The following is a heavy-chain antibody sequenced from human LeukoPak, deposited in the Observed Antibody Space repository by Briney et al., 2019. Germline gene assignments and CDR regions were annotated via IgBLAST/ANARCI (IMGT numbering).Heavy chain of an antibody. J-gene: IGHJ4*02. CDR2: IIGSGSSV. CDR3: ARDYYDSSGYYSLDY. D-gene: IGHD3-22*01. Sequence: SGGSLRLSCAASGFTFRSCEMNWVRQAPGKGLEWLSYIIGSGSSVYYADSVKGRFTVSRDNAKNSLYLEMNSLRAEDTAVYFCARDYYDSSGYYSLDYWGQGTLVTVSS. V-gene: IGHV3-48*03. CDR1: GFTFRSCE.